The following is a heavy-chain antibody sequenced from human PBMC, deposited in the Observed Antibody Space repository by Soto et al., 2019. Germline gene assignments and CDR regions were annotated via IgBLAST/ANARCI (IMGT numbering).Heavy chain of an antibody. CDR3: AQTAYAVHTPNWFDP. J-gene: IGHJ5*02. D-gene: IGHD6-19*01. CDR1: GFSLSTSGVG. V-gene: IGHV2-5*02. Sequence: QITLKESGPTLVKPTQTLTLTCTFSGFSLSTSGVGVGWIRQPPGKALEFLALIYWDDDKRYSPSLKSRLTTTKDTSKSQVVLTMNNMDPVDTAAYYCAQTAYAVHTPNWFDPWGQGTLVTVSS. CDR2: IYWDDDK.